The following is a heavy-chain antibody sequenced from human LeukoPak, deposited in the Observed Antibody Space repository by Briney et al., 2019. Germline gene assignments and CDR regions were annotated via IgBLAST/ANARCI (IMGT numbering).Heavy chain of an antibody. J-gene: IGHJ5*02. D-gene: IGHD6-6*01. V-gene: IGHV3-11*01. CDR1: GFTFSDYY. CDR2: ISSSGSTI. Sequence: GGSLRLSCAASGFTFSDYYMSWIRQAPGKGLEWVSYISSSGSTIYYADSVKGRFTISRDNAKNSLYLQMNSLRAEDTAVYYCAREYSSSSWGTADNWFDPWGQGTLVTVSS. CDR3: AREYSSSSWGTADNWFDP.